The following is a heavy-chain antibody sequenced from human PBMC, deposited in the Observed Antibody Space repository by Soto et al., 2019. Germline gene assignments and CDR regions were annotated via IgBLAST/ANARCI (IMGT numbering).Heavy chain of an antibody. CDR1: GGSFSGYY. J-gene: IGHJ3*02. CDR3: ARDVKAFDI. CDR2: INHSGST. Sequence: SETLSLTCAVYGGSFSGYYWSWIRQPPGKGLEWIGEINHSGSTNYNPSLKSRVTISVDTSKNQFSLKLGSVTAADTAVYYCARDVKAFDIWGQGTMVTVSS. V-gene: IGHV4-34*01.